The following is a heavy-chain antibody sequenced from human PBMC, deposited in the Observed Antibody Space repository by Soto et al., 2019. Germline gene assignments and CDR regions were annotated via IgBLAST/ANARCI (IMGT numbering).Heavy chain of an antibody. CDR3: AKDPSGYYDSSGYYYGFDY. J-gene: IGHJ4*02. D-gene: IGHD3-22*01. V-gene: IGHV3-23*01. CDR1: GFTFSSYA. Sequence: PVGSLRLSCAASGFTFSSYAMSWVRQAPGKGLECVSAISGSGGTTYYADSVKGRFTISRDNSKNTLYLQMNSLRAEDTAIYYCAKDPSGYYDSSGYYYGFDYWGQGTLVTVSS. CDR2: ISGSGGTT.